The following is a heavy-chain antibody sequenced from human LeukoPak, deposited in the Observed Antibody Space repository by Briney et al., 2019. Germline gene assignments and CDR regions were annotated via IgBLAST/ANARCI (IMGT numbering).Heavy chain of an antibody. CDR3: ARGGGLYSSGYYSGYYFDY. V-gene: IGHV3-21*01. D-gene: IGHD3-22*01. CDR2: ISSSSSYI. CDR1: GFTFSSYS. J-gene: IGHJ4*02. Sequence: PGGSLRLSCAASGFTFSSYSMNWVRQAPGKGLEWVSSISSSSSYIYYADSVKGRFTISRDNAKNSLYLQMNSLRAEDTAVYYCARGGGLYSSGYYSGYYFDYWGQGTLVTVSS.